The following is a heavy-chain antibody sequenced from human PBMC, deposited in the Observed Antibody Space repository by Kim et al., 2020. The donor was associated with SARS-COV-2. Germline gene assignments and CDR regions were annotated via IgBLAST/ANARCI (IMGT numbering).Heavy chain of an antibody. CDR3: AWGPKPSGHSDY. D-gene: IGHD6-19*01. Sequence: SETLSLTCAVYGGSFNGYYWSWIRQPPGKGLEWIGEIDHSGSTHHNPSLKSRVSISVDTSKNQFSLKMSSVTAADTGVYYCAWGPKPSGHSDYWGQGILV. CDR2: IDHSGST. J-gene: IGHJ4*02. CDR1: GGSFNGYY. V-gene: IGHV4-34*01.